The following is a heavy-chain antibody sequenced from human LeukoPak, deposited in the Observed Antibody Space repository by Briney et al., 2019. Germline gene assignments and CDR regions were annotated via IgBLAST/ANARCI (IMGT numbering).Heavy chain of an antibody. J-gene: IGHJ4*02. CDR3: ARGTVLTGYASFDY. Sequence: SETLSLTCAVNGGSFSGYYWTWIRLSPGKGLERIGEIIHSGRANYSPSLKSRLTLSVDPSMNHFSLRLSSVTAADTAVYYCARGTVLTGYASFDYWGQGALVTVSS. CDR2: IIHSGRA. CDR1: GGSFSGYY. V-gene: IGHV4-34*01. D-gene: IGHD3-16*01.